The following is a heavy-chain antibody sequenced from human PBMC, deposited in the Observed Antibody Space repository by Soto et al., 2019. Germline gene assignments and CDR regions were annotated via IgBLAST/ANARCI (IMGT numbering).Heavy chain of an antibody. CDR2: ISGSGGST. Sequence: EVQLLESGGGLVQPGGSLRLSCAASGFTFSNFAMSWLRQAPGKGLEWVSDISGSGGSTYYADSVKGRFTISRDNSKKMLYLQKNSRRAADTAMYYCAKDWGTNWNDEDFHHWGQGTLVTVSS. CDR1: GFTFSNFA. J-gene: IGHJ1*01. CDR3: AKDWGTNWNDEDFHH. V-gene: IGHV3-23*01. D-gene: IGHD1-20*01.